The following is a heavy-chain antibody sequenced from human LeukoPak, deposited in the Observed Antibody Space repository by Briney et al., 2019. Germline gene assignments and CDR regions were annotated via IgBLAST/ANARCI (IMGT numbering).Heavy chain of an antibody. Sequence: GGSLRLSCAASGSTFSSYSMNWVRQAPGKGLEWVSSISSSSSYIYYADSVKGRFTISRDNAKNSLYLQMNSLRAEDTAVYYCARDGTVAGHNDAFDIWGQGTMVTVSS. V-gene: IGHV3-21*01. CDR1: GSTFSSYS. J-gene: IGHJ3*02. D-gene: IGHD1-26*01. CDR3: ARDGTVAGHNDAFDI. CDR2: ISSSSSYI.